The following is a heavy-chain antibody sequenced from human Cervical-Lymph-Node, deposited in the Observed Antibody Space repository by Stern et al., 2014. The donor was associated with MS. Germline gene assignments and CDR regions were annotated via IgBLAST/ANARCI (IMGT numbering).Heavy chain of an antibody. D-gene: IGHD3-10*01. CDR1: GASISNTQW. Sequence: QVQLQESGPGLVKPSGTLSLTCAVSGASISNTQWWTWVRQSPGKGLEWIGEIYQSGSANYKPSLRRPVTISVDRSKNSFSLKLTSVTAADTAVYYCARDPRRGGLSGYYHGMDVWGQGTTVTVSS. CDR3: ARDPRRGGLSGYYHGMDV. V-gene: IGHV4-4*02. J-gene: IGHJ6*02. CDR2: IYQSGSA.